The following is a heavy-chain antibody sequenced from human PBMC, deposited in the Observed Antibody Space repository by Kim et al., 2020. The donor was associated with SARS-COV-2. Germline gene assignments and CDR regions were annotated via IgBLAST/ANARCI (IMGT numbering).Heavy chain of an antibody. Sequence: SETLSLTCTVSGGSISSYYWSWIRQPPGKGLEWIGYIYYSGSTNYNPSLKSRGTISVDTSKNQFSLKLSSVTAADTAVYYGARHAGITIFGVVDYYYYYMDVWGKGTTVTVSS. V-gene: IGHV4-59*08. J-gene: IGHJ6*03. D-gene: IGHD3-3*01. CDR3: ARHAGITIFGVVDYYYYYMDV. CDR1: GGSISSYY. CDR2: IYYSGST.